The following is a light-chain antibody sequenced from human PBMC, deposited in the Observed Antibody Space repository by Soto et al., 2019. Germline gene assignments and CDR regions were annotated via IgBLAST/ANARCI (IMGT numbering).Light chain of an antibody. J-gene: IGKJ1*01. Sequence: EIVMTQSPATRSVSPGERATLSCRASQSVSSNLAWYQQKPGQAPRLLIYGASSRATGIPDRFSGSGSGTDFTLTISRLEPEDLAVYYCQQYGDSLTWTFGQGTKVDIK. CDR3: QQYGDSLTWT. CDR2: GAS. V-gene: IGKV3-20*01. CDR1: QSVSSN.